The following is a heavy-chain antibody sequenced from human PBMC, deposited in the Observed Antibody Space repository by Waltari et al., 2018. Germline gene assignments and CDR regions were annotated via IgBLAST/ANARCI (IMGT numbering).Heavy chain of an antibody. CDR2: IYHSGRT. D-gene: IGHD7-27*01. J-gene: IGHJ6*03. CDR1: GYSISSGYY. CDR3: ARTNWGSRTRYYYYYMDV. V-gene: IGHV4-38-2*01. Sequence: QVQLQESGPGLVKPSETLSLTCAFSGYSISSGYYWAWIRQPPGKGLEWIGSIYHSGRTYYNPSLKSRVTISVDTSKNQFSLKLSSVTAADTAVYYCARTNWGSRTRYYYYYMDVWGKGTTVTVSS.